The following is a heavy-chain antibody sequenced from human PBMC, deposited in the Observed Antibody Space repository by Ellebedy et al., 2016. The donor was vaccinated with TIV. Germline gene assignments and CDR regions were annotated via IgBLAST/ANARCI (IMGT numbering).Heavy chain of an antibody. CDR1: GYTFTDYD. CDR3: ANNLARTGDFDY. Sequence: AASVKVSCKASGYTFTDYDINWVRQATGQGLEWLGWMNPSSGSTGYARKFQGRVTMTRDTSINTAYMELRSLTSEDTAVYYCANNLARTGDFDYWGQGTLVTVSS. J-gene: IGHJ4*02. CDR2: MNPSSGST. V-gene: IGHV1-8*01. D-gene: IGHD7-27*01.